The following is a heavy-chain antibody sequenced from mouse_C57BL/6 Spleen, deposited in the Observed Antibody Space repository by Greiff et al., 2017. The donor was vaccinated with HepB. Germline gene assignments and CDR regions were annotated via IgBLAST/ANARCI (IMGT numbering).Heavy chain of an antibody. Sequence: VQLQQSGAELVRPGTSVKLSCKASGYTFTSYWMHWVKQRPGQGLEWIGVIDPSDSYTNYNQKFKGKATLTVDTSSSTAYMQLSSLTSEDSAVYYCARYSYYGSSYVFDYWGQGTTLTVSS. D-gene: IGHD1-1*01. CDR2: IDPSDSYT. CDR1: GYTFTSYW. V-gene: IGHV1-59*01. CDR3: ARYSYYGSSYVFDY. J-gene: IGHJ2*01.